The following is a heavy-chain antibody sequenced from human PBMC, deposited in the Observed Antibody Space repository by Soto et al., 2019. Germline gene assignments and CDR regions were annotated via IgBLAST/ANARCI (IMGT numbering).Heavy chain of an antibody. CDR1: GGSVNSHA. D-gene: IGHD4-17*01. CDR3: ARSRNLAEFNDYWGNDHGFDI. CDR2: IIPMFGTP. J-gene: IGHJ3*02. Sequence: QVQLEQSGAEVKKAGSSVKVSCKAFGGSVNSHAISWVRQAPGQGLEWMGGIIPMFGTPTYAQRFQAGVTISADESTSTVYLDLSSLRSEDTAMYYWARSRNLAEFNDYWGNDHGFDIWGHGTMVTVSS. V-gene: IGHV1-69*01.